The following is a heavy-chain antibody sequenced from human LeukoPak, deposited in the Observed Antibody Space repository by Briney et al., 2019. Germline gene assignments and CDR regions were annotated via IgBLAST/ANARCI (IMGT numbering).Heavy chain of an antibody. CDR1: GYTFTYRY. CDR3: AGSIPNSSGYYNAFDI. V-gene: IGHV1-45*02. J-gene: IGHJ3*02. D-gene: IGHD3-22*01. CDR2: ITPFNGNT. Sequence: ASVKVSCKASGYTFTYRYLHWVRQAPGQALEWMGWITPFNGNTNYAQKFQDRVTITRDRSMSTAYMELSSLRSEDTAMYYCAGSIPNSSGYYNAFDIWGQGTMVTVSS.